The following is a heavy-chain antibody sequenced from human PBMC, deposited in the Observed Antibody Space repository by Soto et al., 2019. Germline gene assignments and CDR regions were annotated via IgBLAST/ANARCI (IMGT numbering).Heavy chain of an antibody. CDR3: ASKWFGEPYQFGY. V-gene: IGHV4-4*02. Sequence: QVQLQESGPGLVKPSGTLSLTCAVSGGSISSTTWWSWVRQPPGKGLEWIGEIHHDGSTNYNPSLKSRVIISVDKSKTQFSLKVNSVTAADTAVYYCASKWFGEPYQFGYWGQGALVTVSS. J-gene: IGHJ4*02. CDR2: IHHDGST. CDR1: GGSISSTTW. D-gene: IGHD3-10*01.